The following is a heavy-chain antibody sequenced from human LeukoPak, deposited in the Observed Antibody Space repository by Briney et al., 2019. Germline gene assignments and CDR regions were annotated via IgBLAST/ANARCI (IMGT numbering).Heavy chain of an antibody. Sequence: GGSLRLSCAASGFTFSSYDMHWVRQATGKGLEWVSAIGTAGDTYYPGSVKGRFTISRENAKNSLYLQMNSLRAEDTAVYYCARLDTAMVTPHHYYGMDVWGQGTTVTVSS. D-gene: IGHD5-18*01. CDR1: GFTFSSYD. CDR2: IGTAGDT. V-gene: IGHV3-13*01. J-gene: IGHJ6*02. CDR3: ARLDTAMVTPHHYYGMDV.